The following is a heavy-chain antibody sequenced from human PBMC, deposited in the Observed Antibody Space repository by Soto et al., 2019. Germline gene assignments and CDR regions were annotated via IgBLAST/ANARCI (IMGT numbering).Heavy chain of an antibody. V-gene: IGHV3-23*01. CDR2: ISGSGGST. J-gene: IGHJ4*02. D-gene: IGHD2-21*02. CDR3: AKDQEYCGGDCYIDDFDY. CDR1: GFTFSSYA. Sequence: PGGSLRLSCAASGFTFSSYAMSWVRQAPGKGLEWVSAISGSGGSTYYADSVKGRFTISRDNSKNTLYLQMNSLRAEDTAVYYCAKDQEYCGGDCYIDDFDYWGQGTLVTVSS.